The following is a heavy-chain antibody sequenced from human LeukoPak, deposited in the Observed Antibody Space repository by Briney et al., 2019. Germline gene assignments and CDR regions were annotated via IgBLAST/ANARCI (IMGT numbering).Heavy chain of an antibody. CDR2: ISYDGSNK. J-gene: IGHJ5*02. Sequence: PGRSLRLSCAASGFTFSSYAMQWVRQAPGKGLEWVAVISYDGSNKYYADSVKGRFTISRDNSKNTLYLQMNSLRAEDTAVYYCARDQRITIFGVVSYNWFDPWGQGTLVTVSS. CDR1: GFTFSSYA. D-gene: IGHD3-3*01. CDR3: ARDQRITIFGVVSYNWFDP. V-gene: IGHV3-30-3*01.